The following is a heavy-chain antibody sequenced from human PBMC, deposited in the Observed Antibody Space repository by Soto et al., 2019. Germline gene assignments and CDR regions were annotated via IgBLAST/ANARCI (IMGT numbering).Heavy chain of an antibody. Sequence: PSETLSLTCAVSGGSISSGGYSWSWIRQPPGKGLEWIGYIYHSGSTYYNPSLKSRVTISVDRSKNQFSLKLSSVTAADTAVYYCARWFGELYGNWFAPWGQGTLVTVSS. CDR2: IYHSGST. D-gene: IGHD3-10*01. CDR1: GGSISSGGYS. V-gene: IGHV4-30-2*01. CDR3: ARWFGELYGNWFAP. J-gene: IGHJ5*02.